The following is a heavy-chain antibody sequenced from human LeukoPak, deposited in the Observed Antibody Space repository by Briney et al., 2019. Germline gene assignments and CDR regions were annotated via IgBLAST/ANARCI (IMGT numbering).Heavy chain of an antibody. CDR2: IRYDGSNK. Sequence: GGSLRLSCAASGFTFSSYGMHWVRQAPGKGLEWVAFIRYDGSNKYYADSVKGRFTISRDNSKNTLYLQMNSLRAEDTAVYYYAKDRASSGPYYFDYWGQGTLVTVSS. D-gene: IGHD6-19*01. CDR1: GFTFSSYG. CDR3: AKDRASSGPYYFDY. V-gene: IGHV3-30*02. J-gene: IGHJ4*02.